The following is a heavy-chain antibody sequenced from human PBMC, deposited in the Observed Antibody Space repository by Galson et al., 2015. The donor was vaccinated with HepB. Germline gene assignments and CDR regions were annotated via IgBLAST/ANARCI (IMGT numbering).Heavy chain of an antibody. D-gene: IGHD3-10*01. V-gene: IGHV3-23*01. J-gene: IGHJ5*02. CDR2: ISGSGGST. CDR1: GFTFSSYA. CDR3: AKDGAFHYGSGP. Sequence: SLRLSCAASGFTFSSYAMSWVRQAPGKGLEWVSAISGSGGSTYYADSVKGRFTISRDNSKNTLYLQMNSLRAEDTAVYYCAKDGAFHYGSGPWGQGTLVTVSS.